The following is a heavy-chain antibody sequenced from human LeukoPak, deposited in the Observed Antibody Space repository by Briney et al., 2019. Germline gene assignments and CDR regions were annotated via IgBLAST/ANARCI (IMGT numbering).Heavy chain of an antibody. CDR3: ANGRNDYYYYYGMDV. CDR1: GFTFSSYG. V-gene: IGHV3-30*18. CDR2: ISYDGSNK. Sequence: GRSLRLSCAASGFTFSSYGMHWVRQAPGKGLEWVAVISYDGSNKYYADSVKGRFTISRDNPKNTLYLQMNSLRAEDTAVYYCANGRNDYYYYYGMDVWGEGTTVTVSS. D-gene: IGHD1-1*01. J-gene: IGHJ6*04.